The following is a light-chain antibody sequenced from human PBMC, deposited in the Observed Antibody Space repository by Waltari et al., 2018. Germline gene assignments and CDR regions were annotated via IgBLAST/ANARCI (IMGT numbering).Light chain of an antibody. CDR1: QSISSY. Sequence: DIQMTQSPSSLSASVGDRVTITCRASQSISSYLNWYRQKPGKAPKLLIYAASSLQSGVPSRFSGSGSGTDFTLTISSLQPEDSATYYCQQSYSTLYTFGQGTKLEIK. V-gene: IGKV1-39*01. J-gene: IGKJ2*01. CDR3: QQSYSTLYT. CDR2: AAS.